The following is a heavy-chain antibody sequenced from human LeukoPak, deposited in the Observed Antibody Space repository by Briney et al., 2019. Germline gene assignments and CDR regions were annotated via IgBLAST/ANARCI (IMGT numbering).Heavy chain of an antibody. D-gene: IGHD6-13*01. CDR1: GYTFTSYG. Sequence: ASVKVSCKASGYTFTSYGISWVRQAPGQGLEWMGIINPGDGGTTYAQSFQGRVTMTRDTSTSTVYMELSSLRSEDTAVYYCARTPAAFDAFDIWGQGTMVTVSS. CDR3: ARTPAAFDAFDI. J-gene: IGHJ3*02. V-gene: IGHV1-46*01. CDR2: INPGDGGT.